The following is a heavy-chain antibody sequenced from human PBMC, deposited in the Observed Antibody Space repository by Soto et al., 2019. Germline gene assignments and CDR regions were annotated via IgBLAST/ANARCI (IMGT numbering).Heavy chain of an antibody. Sequence: ETLSLTCTVSGGSISSGGYYWSWVRQAPGKGLEWVGNIKQDGSEKYYVDSVKGRFSISRDNAKKSLFLQMNSLRAEDTAVYYCARDPSQVFTGYMDVWGKGTTVTVSS. J-gene: IGHJ6*03. CDR1: GGSISSGGYY. CDR2: IKQDGSEK. V-gene: IGHV3-7*01. CDR3: ARDPSQVFTGYMDV. D-gene: IGHD1-20*01.